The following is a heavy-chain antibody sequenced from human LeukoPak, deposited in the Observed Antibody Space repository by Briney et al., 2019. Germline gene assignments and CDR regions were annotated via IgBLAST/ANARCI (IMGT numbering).Heavy chain of an antibody. V-gene: IGHV3-30*04. CDR2: VSSDGTTT. CDR1: GFTFSSYA. J-gene: IGHJ4*02. CDR3: AKAKWNTANSFLVKY. Sequence: GGSLRLSCAASGFTFSSYAMHWVRQAPRKGLEWVAIVSSDGTTTYYAGSVKGRFTISRDNPKNTLYLQMNSLRAEDTAVYYCAKAKWNTANSFLVKYWGQGTLVTVSS. D-gene: IGHD5-18*01.